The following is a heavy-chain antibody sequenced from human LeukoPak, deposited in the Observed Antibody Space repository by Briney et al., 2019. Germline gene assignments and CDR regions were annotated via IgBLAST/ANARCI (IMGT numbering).Heavy chain of an antibody. CDR3: TRVRHGDYFDY. D-gene: IGHD4-17*01. CDR2: VRNKPNTYTT. CDR1: GFTFSDHY. J-gene: IGHJ4*02. Sequence: GGSLRLSCAASGFTFSDHYMHWVRQAPGKGLEWVGRVRNKPNTYTTDYAASVKGRFTISRDDSKNSLYLQMNSLKTEDTAVYYCTRVRHGDYFDYWGQGTLVTVSS. V-gene: IGHV3-72*01.